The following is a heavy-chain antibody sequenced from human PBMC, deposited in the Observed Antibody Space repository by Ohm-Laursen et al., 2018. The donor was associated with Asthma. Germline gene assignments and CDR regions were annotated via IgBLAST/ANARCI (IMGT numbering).Heavy chain of an antibody. D-gene: IGHD6-6*01. Sequence: SETLSLTCTVSGGSISSYYWSWIRQPPGKGLEWIGYIYYSGSTNYNPSLKSRVTISVDTSKNQFSLKLSSVTAADTAVYYCARVSIAARRYGMDVWGQGTTVTVSS. J-gene: IGHJ6*02. CDR2: IYYSGST. CDR1: GGSISSYY. V-gene: IGHV4-59*01. CDR3: ARVSIAARRYGMDV.